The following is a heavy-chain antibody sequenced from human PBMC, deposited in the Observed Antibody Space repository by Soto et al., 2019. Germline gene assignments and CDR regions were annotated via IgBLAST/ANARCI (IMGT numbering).Heavy chain of an antibody. J-gene: IGHJ3*02. V-gene: IGHV3-13*01. D-gene: IGHD5-12*01. CDR2: IGTAGDT. CDR3: ARGGDGYNTHAFDI. Sequence: GGSLRLSCAASGFTFSSYDMHWVRQATGKGLEWVSAIGTAGDTYYPGSVKGRFTISRENAKNSLYLQMNSLRAGDTAVYYCARGGDGYNTHAFDIWGQGTMVTVSS. CDR1: GFTFSSYD.